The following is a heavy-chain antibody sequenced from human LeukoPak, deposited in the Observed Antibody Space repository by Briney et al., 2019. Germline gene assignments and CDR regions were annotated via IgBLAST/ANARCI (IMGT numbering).Heavy chain of an antibody. J-gene: IGHJ6*04. D-gene: IGHD2-2*01. CDR2: INAGNGNT. CDR1: GYTFTSYA. CDR3: ARAAVVPAAGYYYYYYGMDV. V-gene: IGHV1-3*01. Sequence: ASVKVSCKASGYTFTSYAMHWVRQALGQRLEWMGWINAGNGNTKYSQKFQGRVTITRDTSASTAYMELSSLRSEDTAVYYCARAAVVPAAGYYYYYYGMDVWGKGTTVTVSS.